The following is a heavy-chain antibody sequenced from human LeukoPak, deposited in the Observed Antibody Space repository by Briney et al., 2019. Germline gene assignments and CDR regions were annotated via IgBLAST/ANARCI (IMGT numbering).Heavy chain of an antibody. J-gene: IGHJ6*02. CDR3: ARDQLPHGGVISYYYYGMDV. CDR1: GGSISSYY. Sequence: PSETLSLTCTVSGGSISSYYGSWIRQPAGKGLEWIGRIYTSGSTNYNPSLKSRVTMSVDTSKTQLSLQLRSVTAADTAVYYCARDQLPHGGVISYYYYGMDVWGQGTTVTVSS. CDR2: IYTSGST. V-gene: IGHV4-4*07. D-gene: IGHD3-16*01.